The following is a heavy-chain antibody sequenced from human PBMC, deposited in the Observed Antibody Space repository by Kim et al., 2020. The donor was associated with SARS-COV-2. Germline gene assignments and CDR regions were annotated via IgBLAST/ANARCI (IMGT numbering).Heavy chain of an antibody. CDR3: SYDSSAQP. CDR2: GPA. Sequence: GPANYAQKFQGRVTITPDESTSTAYMELSSLRSEDTAVYYCSYDSSAQPWGQGTLVTVSS. D-gene: IGHD3-22*01. V-gene: IGHV1-69*01. J-gene: IGHJ5*02.